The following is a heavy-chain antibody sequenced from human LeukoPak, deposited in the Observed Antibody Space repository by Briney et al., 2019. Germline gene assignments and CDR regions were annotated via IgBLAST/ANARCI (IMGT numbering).Heavy chain of an antibody. CDR1: GFTFSSYS. Sequence: PGGSLRLSCAASGFTFSSYSMNWVRQAPGKGLEWVSSISSSSSYIHYADSVKGRFTISRDNAKNSLYLQMNSLRAEDTAVYYCARDRGSSWYEVVDYWGQGTLVTVSS. CDR2: ISSSSSYI. V-gene: IGHV3-21*01. J-gene: IGHJ4*02. D-gene: IGHD6-13*01. CDR3: ARDRGSSWYEVVDY.